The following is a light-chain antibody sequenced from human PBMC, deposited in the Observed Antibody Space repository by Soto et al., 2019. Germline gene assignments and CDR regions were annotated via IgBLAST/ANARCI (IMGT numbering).Light chain of an antibody. CDR3: FSSSTKISRHV. V-gene: IGLV2-14*03. J-gene: IGLJ1*01. CDR2: DVR. Sequence: QSVLTQPPSASGFPGQSVTISCTGTSSDLGTYNYVSWYQQYPDKAPKLIIYDVRNRPSEVSDRFSGSKSGDTASLIISGLQAEDEADYYCFSSSTKISRHVLGTGTKLTVL. CDR1: SSDLGTYNY.